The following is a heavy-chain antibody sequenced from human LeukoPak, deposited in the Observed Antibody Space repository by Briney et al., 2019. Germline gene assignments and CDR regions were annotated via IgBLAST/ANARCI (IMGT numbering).Heavy chain of an antibody. CDR3: AKGSSGWSSDF. V-gene: IGHV3-23*01. D-gene: IGHD6-13*01. CDR2: ISGSGGTT. CDR1: GFTFSSYA. J-gene: IGHJ4*02. Sequence: GGSPRLSCAASGFTFSSYAMNWVRQAPGKGLEWVSGISGSGGTTYYADSVRGRFTISRDNSKNTLYLQMNSLRAEDSALYYCAKGSSGWSSDFWGQGTPVTVSS.